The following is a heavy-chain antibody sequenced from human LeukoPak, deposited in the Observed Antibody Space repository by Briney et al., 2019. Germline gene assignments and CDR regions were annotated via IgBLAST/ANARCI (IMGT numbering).Heavy chain of an antibody. Sequence: EASVTVSCTASGGTFSSYAISWVRQAPGQGLEWMGGIIPIFGTANYAQKFQGRVTITADESTSTAYMELSSLRSEDTAVYYCARDRWRTVVTPDDAFDIWGQGTMVTVSS. CDR1: GGTFSSYA. CDR2: IIPIFGTA. V-gene: IGHV1-69*13. J-gene: IGHJ3*02. CDR3: ARDRWRTVVTPDDAFDI. D-gene: IGHD4-23*01.